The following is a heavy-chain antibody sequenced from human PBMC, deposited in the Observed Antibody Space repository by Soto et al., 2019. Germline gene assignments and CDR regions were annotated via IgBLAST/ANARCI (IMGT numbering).Heavy chain of an antibody. J-gene: IGHJ6*02. CDR1: GYIFTNEG. D-gene: IGHD2-21*01. Sequence: ASVKVSCKTSGYIFTNEGISWVRQAPGQGLEWMGRISAYNGNTDYAQEFRGRVTLTTDTATSTAYMELRSLRSDDTAVYYCARDAFCGGARSCGGMDVWGQGTTVTVYS. V-gene: IGHV1-18*01. CDR2: ISAYNGNT. CDR3: ARDAFCGGARSCGGMDV.